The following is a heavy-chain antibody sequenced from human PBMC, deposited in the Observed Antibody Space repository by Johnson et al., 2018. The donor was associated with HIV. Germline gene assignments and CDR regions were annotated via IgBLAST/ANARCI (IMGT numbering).Heavy chain of an antibody. Sequence: LLVESGGGLVKPGGSLRLSCAASGFTFHDSYMSWIRQAPGKGLEWISYISGSGGTMYSEDSVQGRFTIPRNNANNSLHLQMNNLRAEDTALYYCARDRITMVRGVTEDAFDIWGQGTMVTVSS. CDR1: GFTFHDSY. V-gene: IGHV3-11*01. CDR3: ARDRITMVRGVTEDAFDI. D-gene: IGHD3-10*01. J-gene: IGHJ3*02. CDR2: ISGSGGTM.